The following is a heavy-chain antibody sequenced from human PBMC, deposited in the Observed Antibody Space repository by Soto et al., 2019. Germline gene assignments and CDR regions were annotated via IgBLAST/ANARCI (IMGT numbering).Heavy chain of an antibody. Sequence: SETLSLTCAVYGGSFSGYYWSWIRQPPGKGLEWIGEINHSGSTNYNPSLKSRVTISVDTSKNQFSLKLSSVTAADTAVYYCARVMEGQKGKAFDIWGQGTMVT. CDR2: INHSGST. V-gene: IGHV4-34*01. CDR3: ARVMEGQKGKAFDI. D-gene: IGHD1-1*01. CDR1: GGSFSGYY. J-gene: IGHJ3*02.